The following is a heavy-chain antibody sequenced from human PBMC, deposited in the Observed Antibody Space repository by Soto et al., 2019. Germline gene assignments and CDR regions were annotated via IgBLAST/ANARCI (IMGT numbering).Heavy chain of an antibody. CDR3: VSDYDSGGYIGY. D-gene: IGHD3-22*01. V-gene: IGHV4-30-4*01. Sequence: QVQLHESGPGLVRPSQTLSLTCNVSGGSISTADYYWSWIRQPPGKGLEWIGDIYYTGSTYYNPSLESRVAITIDTSNNQFSLNLTSVTAADTAVYFCVSDYDSGGYIGYWGQGTLVTVSS. J-gene: IGHJ4*02. CDR2: IYYTGST. CDR1: GGSISTADYY.